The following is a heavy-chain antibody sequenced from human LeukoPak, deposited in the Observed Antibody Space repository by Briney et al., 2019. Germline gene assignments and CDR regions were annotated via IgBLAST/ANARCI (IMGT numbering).Heavy chain of an antibody. D-gene: IGHD1-26*01. CDR2: MYYSGST. V-gene: IGHV4-39*07. CDR1: GGSISSSRYY. Sequence: SETLSLTCTVSGGSISSSRYYWGWIRQPPGKGLEWIGSMYYSGSTYYNPSLKSRVTISVDTSKNQFSLKLSSVTAADTAVYYCARMGGAKARAFDIWGQGTMVTVSS. CDR3: ARMGGAKARAFDI. J-gene: IGHJ3*02.